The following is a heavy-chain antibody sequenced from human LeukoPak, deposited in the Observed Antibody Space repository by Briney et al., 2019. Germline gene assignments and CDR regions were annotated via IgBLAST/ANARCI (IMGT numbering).Heavy chain of an antibody. CDR1: GFTFKHYN. CDR3: AREASYSSSWATFDN. V-gene: IGHV3-48*01. Sequence: PGGSLRLSCAASGFTFKHYNMNWVRQAPGKGLEWISYISTSGSMIYYADSVKGRFTISRDIAKNSLYLQMNSLRAEDTGVYYCAREASYSSSWATFDNWGQGTLVTVSS. CDR2: ISTSGSMI. J-gene: IGHJ4*02. D-gene: IGHD6-13*01.